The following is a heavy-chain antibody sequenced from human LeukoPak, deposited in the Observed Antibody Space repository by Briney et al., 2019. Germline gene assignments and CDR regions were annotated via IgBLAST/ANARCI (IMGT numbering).Heavy chain of an antibody. V-gene: IGHV4-61*08. CDR2: IYYSGST. CDR1: GGSISGSDYY. Sequence: SETLSLTCTVSGGSISGSDYYWSWIRQPPGKGLEWIGYIYYSGSTNYNPSLKSRVTISVDTSKNQFSLKLSSVTAADTAVYYCARVVQKYCTNGVCYKRYFDYWGQGTLVTVSS. J-gene: IGHJ4*02. D-gene: IGHD2-8*01. CDR3: ARVVQKYCTNGVCYKRYFDY.